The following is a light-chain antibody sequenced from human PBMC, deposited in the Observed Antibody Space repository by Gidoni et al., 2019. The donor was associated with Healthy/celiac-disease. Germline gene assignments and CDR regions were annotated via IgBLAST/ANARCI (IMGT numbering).Light chain of an antibody. J-gene: IGKJ5*01. CDR2: LGS. CDR3: MQALQTPIT. V-gene: IGKV2-28*01. CDR1: HSLLHSNGYNY. Sequence: DIVMTQSPLSLPVTPGEPASLSCRSSHSLLHSNGYNYLEWYMQKPGQSPQLLIYLGSNRASGVPDSFSCRGSGTDFTLKISRVEAEYVGVYYCMQALQTPITFGQGTRLEIK.